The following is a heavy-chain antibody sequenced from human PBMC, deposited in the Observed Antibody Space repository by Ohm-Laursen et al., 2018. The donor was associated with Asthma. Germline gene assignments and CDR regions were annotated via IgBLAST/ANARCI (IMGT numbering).Heavy chain of an antibody. J-gene: IGHJ4*02. CDR3: TRVVGPTRNYFDY. CDR2: INPSGGST. CDR1: GYTFTTNQ. Sequence: ASVKVSCNASGYTFTTNQMHWVRQAPGQGLEWMGIINPSGGSTTYAQKFQGRVTMTRDTSTSTVYMELSSLRSEDTAVYYCTRVVGPTRNYFDYWGQGTLVTVSS. D-gene: IGHD1-26*01. V-gene: IGHV1-46*03.